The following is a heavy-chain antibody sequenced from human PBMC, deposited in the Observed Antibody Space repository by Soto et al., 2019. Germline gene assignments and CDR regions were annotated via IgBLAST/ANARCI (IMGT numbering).Heavy chain of an antibody. V-gene: IGHV4-34*01. CDR1: GGFVSSGNYY. J-gene: IGHJ3*02. CDR3: ARVERGTATTVVDAFDI. CDR2: MSHSGGT. D-gene: IGHD1-1*01. Sequence: QEQLQQWGAGLLKPSETLSLTCAVYGGFVSSGNYYWSWIRQPPGKGLEWIGEMSHSGGTHFNPSLKRRFTISVDTSKNQFSLKMSSVTAADTALYYCARVERGTATTVVDAFDIWGPGTMVTVSS.